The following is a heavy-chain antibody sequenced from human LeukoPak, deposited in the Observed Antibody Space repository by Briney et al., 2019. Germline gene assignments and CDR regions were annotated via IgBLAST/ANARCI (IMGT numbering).Heavy chain of an antibody. CDR2: IYYSGST. Sequence: SETLSLTCTVSGGSISSYYWNWIRQPPGKGLEWIGYIYYSGSTNYNPSLKSRVTISVDTSKNQFSLKLSSVTAADTAVYYCARSRRVSNWFDPWGQGTLVTVSS. V-gene: IGHV4-59*01. CDR1: GGSISSYY. CDR3: ARSRRVSNWFDP. J-gene: IGHJ5*02.